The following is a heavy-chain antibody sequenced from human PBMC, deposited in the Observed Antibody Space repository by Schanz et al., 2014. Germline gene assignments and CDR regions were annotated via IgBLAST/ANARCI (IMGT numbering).Heavy chain of an antibody. CDR2: INPSGGST. CDR1: GYTFTSYY. Sequence: QVQLVQSGAEVKKPGASVKVSCKASGYTFTSYYMHWARQAPGQGLEWMGIINPSGGSTSYSQKFQGRVTMTRDTSTSTVYMELSSLRSEDTAVYYCARGIPYCSSTSCSGLDAYDVWGQGTLVTVSS. V-gene: IGHV1-46*01. D-gene: IGHD2-2*01. CDR3: ARGIPYCSSTSCSGLDAYDV. J-gene: IGHJ3*01.